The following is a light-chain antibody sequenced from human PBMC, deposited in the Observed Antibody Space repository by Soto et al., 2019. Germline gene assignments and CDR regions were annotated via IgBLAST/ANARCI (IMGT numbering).Light chain of an antibody. CDR2: DDD. V-gene: IGLV3-21*02. Sequence: SYELSQPPSVSVAPGQTARITCGGHKIGTKNVHWFQQKPGQAPVLVVSDDDDRPSGIPERFSGSNSGNTATLTISRVEAGDEADYSCQVWDSSSDHYVFGTGTKVTVL. CDR3: QVWDSSSDHYV. J-gene: IGLJ1*01. CDR1: KIGTKN.